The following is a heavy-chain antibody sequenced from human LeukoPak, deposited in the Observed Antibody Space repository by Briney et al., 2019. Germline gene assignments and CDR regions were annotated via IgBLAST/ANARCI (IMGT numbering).Heavy chain of an antibody. CDR3: AKSLITMVRGDFDY. D-gene: IGHD3-10*01. CDR2: VSGSGDGT. Sequence: AGGSLRLSCAASGFTFSSYAMSWVRQAPGKGLEWVSAVSGSGDGTYYAGSVKGRFTISRDNSKNTLYLQMNSLRAEDTAVYYCAKSLITMVRGDFDYWGQGTLVTVSS. V-gene: IGHV3-23*01. CDR1: GFTFSSYA. J-gene: IGHJ4*02.